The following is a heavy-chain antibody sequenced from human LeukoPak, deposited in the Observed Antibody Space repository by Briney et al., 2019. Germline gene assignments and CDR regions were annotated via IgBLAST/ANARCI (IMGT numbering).Heavy chain of an antibody. J-gene: IGHJ6*03. Sequence: ASVKVSCKASGYTFTSYDINWVRQATGQGLEWMGWMNPNSGNTGYAQKFQGRVTITRNTSISTAYMELSSLRSEDTAVYYCARAGKRVVPAALRYYYYYMDVWGKGTTVTVSS. D-gene: IGHD2-2*01. CDR1: GYTFTSYD. CDR2: MNPNSGNT. CDR3: ARAGKRVVPAALRYYYYYMDV. V-gene: IGHV1-8*03.